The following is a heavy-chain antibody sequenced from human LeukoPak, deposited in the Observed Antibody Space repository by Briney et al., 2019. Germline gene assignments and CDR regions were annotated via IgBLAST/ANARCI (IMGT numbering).Heavy chain of an antibody. Sequence: GGSLRLSCAASGFTFTSYTMNWVRQAPGKGLEWVSSITSGSSYIYYADSVKGRFTISRDNAKNSLYLQMTSLRVEDTAVYYCAKTYGHFDDWGQGTLVTASS. CDR2: ITSGSSYI. V-gene: IGHV3-21*01. CDR1: GFTFTSYT. D-gene: IGHD4-17*01. CDR3: AKTYGHFDD. J-gene: IGHJ4*02.